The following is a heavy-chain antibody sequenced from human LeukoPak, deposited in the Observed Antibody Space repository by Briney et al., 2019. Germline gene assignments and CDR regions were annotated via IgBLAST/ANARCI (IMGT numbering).Heavy chain of an antibody. J-gene: IGHJ6*03. CDR2: ISAYNGNT. CDR1: VYTLTSYG. V-gene: IGHV1-18*01. CDR3: ARVDTALHDYYMDV. D-gene: IGHD5-18*01. Sequence: GASVKVSCKASVYTLTSYGSSWVRQSPGQGVEWVGLISAYNGNTNYAQKLQGRVTMTTDTPTSKAYTELRSLRSDDTAVYSCARVDTALHDYYMDVWGKGTTVTVSS.